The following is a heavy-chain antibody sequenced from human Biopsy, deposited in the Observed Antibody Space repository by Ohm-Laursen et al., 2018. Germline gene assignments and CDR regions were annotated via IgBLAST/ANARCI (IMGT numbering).Heavy chain of an antibody. CDR2: IYYSGST. V-gene: IGHV4-59*01. D-gene: IGHD1-26*01. CDR3: ARVGAGAPSIDYFDY. J-gene: IGHJ4*02. CDR1: GGSIGSFF. Sequence: GTLSLTCTVSGGSIGSFFWSWIRQPPGKGLEWIGYIYYSGSTNCNPSLRSRVTISVDRSKNQFSLELSSVTAADTAVYYCARVGAGAPSIDYFDYWGQGALVTVSS.